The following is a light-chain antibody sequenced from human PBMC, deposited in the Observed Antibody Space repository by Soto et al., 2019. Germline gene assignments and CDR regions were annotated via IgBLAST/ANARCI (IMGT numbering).Light chain of an antibody. J-gene: IGLJ1*01. V-gene: IGLV2-23*01. CDR1: SSDVGSYNL. Sequence: QSALTQPASLSGSPGQSITISCTGTSSDVGSYNLVSWYQQHPGKAPKLMIYEGSKRPSGVSNRFSGSKSGNTASLTISGLQAEDEADYYCCSYAGSSSHVFGTGTKVTVL. CDR3: CSYAGSSSHV. CDR2: EGS.